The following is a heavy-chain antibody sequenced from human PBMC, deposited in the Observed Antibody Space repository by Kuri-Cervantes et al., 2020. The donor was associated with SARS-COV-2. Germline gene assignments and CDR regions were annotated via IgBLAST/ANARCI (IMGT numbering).Heavy chain of an antibody. D-gene: IGHD6-19*01. Sequence: SAKVFCKASGGTFSSYAISWVRQDPGQGLEWRGGIIPIFGTANYAQKFEGRVTITADKSTSTAYMELSSLRSEDTAVYYCASRTIAVAVRGYYYGMDVWGQGTTVTVSS. CDR3: ASRTIAVAVRGYYYGMDV. CDR1: GGTFSSYA. J-gene: IGHJ6*02. CDR2: IIPIFGTA. V-gene: IGHV1-69*06.